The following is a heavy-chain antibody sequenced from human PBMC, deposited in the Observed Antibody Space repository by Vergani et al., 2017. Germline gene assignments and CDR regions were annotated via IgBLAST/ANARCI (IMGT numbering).Heavy chain of an antibody. CDR2: ISSSSSYI. CDR3: ARVRCSSTSCPKGYYYYYYMDV. CDR1: GFTFSSYS. D-gene: IGHD2-2*01. Sequence: VQLVESGGGLVKPGGSLRLSCAASGFTFSSYSMNWVRQAPGKGLEWVSSISSSSSYIYYADSVKGRFTISRDNAKNSLYLQMNSLRAEDTAVYYCARVRCSSTSCPKGYYYYYYMDVWGKGTTVTVSS. V-gene: IGHV3-21*01. J-gene: IGHJ6*03.